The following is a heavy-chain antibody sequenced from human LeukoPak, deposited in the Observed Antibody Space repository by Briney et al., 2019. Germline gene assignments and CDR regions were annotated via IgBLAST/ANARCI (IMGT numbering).Heavy chain of an antibody. CDR1: GYTFTSYD. V-gene: IGHV1-8*01. CDR2: MNPNSGNT. D-gene: IGHD3-22*01. Sequence: ASVKVSCKASGYTFTSYDINWVRQATGQGLEWMGWMNPNSGNTGYAQKFQGRVTITADESTSTAYMELSSLRSEDTAVYYCARDLYYYDSSGYYYPEGLDYWGQGTLVTVSS. J-gene: IGHJ4*02. CDR3: ARDLYYYDSSGYYYPEGLDY.